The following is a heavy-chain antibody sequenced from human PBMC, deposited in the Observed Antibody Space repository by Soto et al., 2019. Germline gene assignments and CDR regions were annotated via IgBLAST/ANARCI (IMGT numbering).Heavy chain of an antibody. D-gene: IGHD3-10*01. Sequence: SETLSLTCTVSGGSISSSSYYWGLIRQPPGKGLEWIGSIYYSGSTYYNPSLKSRVTISVDTSKNQFSLKLSSVTAADTAVYYCARHGLLWFGELLSWFDPWGQGTLVTVS. CDR2: IYYSGST. V-gene: IGHV4-39*01. J-gene: IGHJ5*02. CDR3: ARHGLLWFGELLSWFDP. CDR1: GGSISSSSYY.